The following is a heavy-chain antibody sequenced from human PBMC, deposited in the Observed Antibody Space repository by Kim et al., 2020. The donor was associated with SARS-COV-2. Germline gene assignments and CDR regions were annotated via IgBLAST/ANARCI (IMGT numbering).Heavy chain of an antibody. CDR2: IYYSGST. J-gene: IGHJ6*02. V-gene: IGHV4-39*01. CDR1: GGSISSSSYY. Sequence: SETLSLTCTVSGGSISSSSYYWGWIRQPPGKGLEWIGSIYYSGSTYYNPSLRSRVTISVDTSKNQFSLKLSSVTAADTAVYYCASLHPTVTTRFGYYYGMDVWGQGTTVTVSS. CDR3: ASLHPTVTTRFGYYYGMDV. D-gene: IGHD4-17*01.